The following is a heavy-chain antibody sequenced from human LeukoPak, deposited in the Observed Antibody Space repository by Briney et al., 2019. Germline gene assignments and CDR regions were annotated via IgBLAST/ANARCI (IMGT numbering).Heavy chain of an antibody. CDR2: ISNSGGSGSA. Sequence: GGSLRLSCAASGFTFRSYAMSWIRQAPGKGLEWVSGISNSGGSGSAYYADSVKGRITSFRDNSKNTLYLQMNSLRVEDTAVYYCALGYAMNYWGQGTLVTVSS. J-gene: IGHJ4*02. CDR3: ALGYAMNY. D-gene: IGHD2-8*01. CDR1: GFTFRSYA. V-gene: IGHV3-23*01.